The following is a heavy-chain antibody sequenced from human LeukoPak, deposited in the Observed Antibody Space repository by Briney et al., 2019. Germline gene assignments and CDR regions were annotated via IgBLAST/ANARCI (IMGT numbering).Heavy chain of an antibody. CDR3: ARDLHPRLTGYFDY. Sequence: GGSLRLSCAASGFTFGSYSMNWVRQAPGKGLEWVSSISSSSSYIYYADSVEGRFTVSRDNSKNTLYLEMRSLRAEDTAVYYCARDLHPRLTGYFDYWGQGTLVTVSS. CDR1: GFTFGSYS. CDR2: ISSSSSYI. V-gene: IGHV3-21*04. J-gene: IGHJ4*02. D-gene: IGHD3-16*01.